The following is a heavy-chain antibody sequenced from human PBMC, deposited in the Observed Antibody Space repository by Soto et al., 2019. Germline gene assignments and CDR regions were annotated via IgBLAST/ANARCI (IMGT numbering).Heavy chain of an antibody. CDR3: ARVHMQWRSSTSRRKNYYMDV. CDR1: GGSISSSSYY. Sequence: PSETLSLTCTVSGGSISSSSYYWGWIRQPPGKGLEWIGSIYYSGSTYYNPSLKSRVTVSVDTSKNQFSLTLSSVTAADTAVYYCARVHMQWRSSTSRRKNYYMDVWGKGTTVTVSS. D-gene: IGHD2-2*01. V-gene: IGHV4-39*01. J-gene: IGHJ6*03. CDR2: IYYSGST.